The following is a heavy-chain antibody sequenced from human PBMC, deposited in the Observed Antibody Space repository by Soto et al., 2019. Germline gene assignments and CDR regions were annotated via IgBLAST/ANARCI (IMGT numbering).Heavy chain of an antibody. J-gene: IGHJ5*01. CDR2: IYYSGSS. V-gene: IGHV4-31*03. D-gene: IGHD6-6*01. CDR1: GGAISSCGYY. CDR3: ERAGHSSSSEGSDWFDS. Sequence: PSETLSLTCTVSGGAISSCGYYWVWIRPHPGKGLEGIGYIYYSGSSYFNPSLKSRLTIAVYTSKNQFSLQLSSVTAADTAVYYCERAGHSSSSEGSDWFDSWGQGTLVTVSS.